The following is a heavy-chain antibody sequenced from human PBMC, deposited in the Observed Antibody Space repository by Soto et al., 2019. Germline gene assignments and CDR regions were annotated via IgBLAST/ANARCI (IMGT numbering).Heavy chain of an antibody. J-gene: IGHJ6*02. Sequence: SVKVSCKASGGTFSSYAISWVRQAPGQGLEWMGGIIPIFGTANYAQKFQGRVTITADESTSTAYMELSSLRSEDTAVYYCARVTAGKGSLGYYYYGMDVWGQGTTVTVSS. D-gene: IGHD3-10*01. CDR2: IIPIFGTA. CDR1: GGTFSSYA. V-gene: IGHV1-69*13. CDR3: ARVTAGKGSLGYYYYGMDV.